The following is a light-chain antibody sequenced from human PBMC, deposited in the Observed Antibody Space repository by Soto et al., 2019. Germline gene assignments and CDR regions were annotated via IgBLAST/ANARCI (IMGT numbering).Light chain of an antibody. CDR3: QQSYSTPPI. CDR2: AAS. J-gene: IGKJ2*01. V-gene: IGKV1-39*01. CDR1: QSISSY. Sequence: DIQMTQSPSSLSASVGDRVTITCRASQSISSYLNWYQQKPGKAPKLLIYAASSLQSGVPSRFSGSGSGTDFTLTIIRLQPKDFATYYCQQSYSTPPIFGQGTKLEIK.